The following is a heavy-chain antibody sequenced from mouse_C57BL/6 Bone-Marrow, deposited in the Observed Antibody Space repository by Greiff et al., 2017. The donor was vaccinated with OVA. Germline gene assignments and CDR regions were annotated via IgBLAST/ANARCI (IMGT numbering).Heavy chain of an antibody. Sequence: EVMLVESGGGLVQPGGSLSLSCAASGFTFTDYYMSWVRQPPGKALEWLGFIRNKANGYTTEYSASVKGRFTISRDNSQSILYLQMNALRAEDSATYYCARDYYGSSSFAYWGQGTLVTVSA. CDR1: GFTFTDYY. CDR2: IRNKANGYTT. V-gene: IGHV7-3*01. D-gene: IGHD1-1*01. J-gene: IGHJ3*01. CDR3: ARDYYGSSSFAY.